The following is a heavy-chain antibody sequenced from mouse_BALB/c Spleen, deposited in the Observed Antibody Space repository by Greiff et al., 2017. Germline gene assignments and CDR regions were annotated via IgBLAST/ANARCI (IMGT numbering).Heavy chain of an antibody. CDR3: TRRDGSRDYYAMDY. Sequence: QVQLKQSGPELVKPGASVRISCKASGYTFTSYYIHWVKQRPGQGLEWIGWIYPGNVNTKYNEKFKSKATLTVDKSSSTAYMQLSSLTSEDSAVYYCTRRDGSRDYYAMDYWGQGTSVTVSS. J-gene: IGHJ4*01. V-gene: IGHV1S56*01. CDR2: IYPGNVNT. CDR1: GYTFTSYY. D-gene: IGHD1-1*01.